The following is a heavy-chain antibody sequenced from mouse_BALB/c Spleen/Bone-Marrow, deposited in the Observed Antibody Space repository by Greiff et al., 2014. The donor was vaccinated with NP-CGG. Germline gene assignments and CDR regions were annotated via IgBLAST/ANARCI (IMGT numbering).Heavy chain of an antibody. CDR2: IDPANGNT. J-gene: IGHJ2*01. V-gene: IGHV14-3*02. D-gene: IGHD1-1*01. CDR3: ARYCYGSSYFDY. CDR1: GFNIKDTY. Sequence: DVQLQESGAELVKPGASVKLSCTASGFNIKDTYMHWVKQRPEQGLEWIGRIDPANGNTKYDPKFQGKATITADTSSNTAYLQLSSLTSEDTAVYYCARYCYGSSYFDYWGQGTTLTVSS.